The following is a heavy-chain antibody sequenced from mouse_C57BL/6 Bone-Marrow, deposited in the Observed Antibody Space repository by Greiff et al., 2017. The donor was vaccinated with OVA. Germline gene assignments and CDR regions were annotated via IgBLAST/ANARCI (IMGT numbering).Heavy chain of an antibody. D-gene: IGHD4-1*01. CDR2: IWRGGST. V-gene: IGHV2-5*01. J-gene: IGHJ2*01. CDR1: GFSLTSYG. Sequence: VQLQQSGPGLVQPSQSLYITCTVSGFSLTSYGVHWVRQSPGKGLEWLGVIWRGGSTGYTAAVMSRLSITKDNSKSQVFFKMNSLQADDTAIYFCAKELGPAYYFDYWGQGTTLTVSS. CDR3: AKELGPAYYFDY.